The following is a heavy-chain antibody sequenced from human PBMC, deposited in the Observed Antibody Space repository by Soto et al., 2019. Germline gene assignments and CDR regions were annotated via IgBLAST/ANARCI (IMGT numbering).Heavy chain of an antibody. CDR3: ARGWRYDSSGYYYRAYYYYGMDV. J-gene: IGHJ6*02. CDR2: IYSGGST. V-gene: IGHV3-53*01. CDR1: GLTVSSNY. Sequence: PGGSLRLSCAASGLTVSSNYMSWVRQAPGKGLEWVSVIYSGGSTYYADSVKGRFTISRDNSKNTLYLQMNSLRAEDTAVYYCARGWRYDSSGYYYRAYYYYGMDVWGQGTTVTV. D-gene: IGHD3-22*01.